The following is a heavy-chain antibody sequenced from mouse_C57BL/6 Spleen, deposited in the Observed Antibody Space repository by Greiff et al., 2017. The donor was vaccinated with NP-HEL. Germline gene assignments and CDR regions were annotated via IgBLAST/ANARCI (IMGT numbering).Heavy chain of an antibody. D-gene: IGHD2-1*01. CDR1: GYSITSGYY. CDR3: ARDRGNYAPYAMDY. J-gene: IGHJ4*01. CDR2: ISYDGSN. V-gene: IGHV3-6*01. Sequence: LQESGPGLVKPSQSLSLTCSVTGYSITSGYYWNWIRQFPGNKLEWMGYISYDGSNNYNPSLKNRISTTRDTSKNQFFLKLNSVTTEDTATYYCARDRGNYAPYAMDYWGQGTSVTVSS.